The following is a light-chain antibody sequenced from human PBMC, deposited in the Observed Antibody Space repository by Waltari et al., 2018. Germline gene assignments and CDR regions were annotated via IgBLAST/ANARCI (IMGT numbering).Light chain of an antibody. CDR3: QQYDNLLPFT. Sequence: DIQMTQSPSSLSASIGDRVTITCQASQDIRNYLNWFQQKPGKAPKLLIYDASNLETGVPIRFSGNGSGTDFTFTISSLQPEDIGTYYCQQYDNLLPFTFGPGTKVEIK. J-gene: IGKJ3*01. CDR2: DAS. V-gene: IGKV1-33*01. CDR1: QDIRNY.